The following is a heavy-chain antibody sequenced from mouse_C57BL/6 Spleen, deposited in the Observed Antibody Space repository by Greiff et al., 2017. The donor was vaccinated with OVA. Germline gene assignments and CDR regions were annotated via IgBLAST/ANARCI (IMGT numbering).Heavy chain of an antibody. V-gene: IGHV1-19*01. J-gene: IGHJ3*01. CDR3: ARRGGYDYDRFAY. CDR2: INPYNGGT. Sequence: VQLQQSGPVLVKPGASVKMSCKASGYTFTDYYMNWVKQSHGKSLEWIGVINPYNGGTSYNQKFKGKATLTVDKSSSTAYMELNSLTSEDSAVYYCARRGGYDYDRFAYWGQGTLVTVSA. CDR1: GYTFTDYY. D-gene: IGHD2-4*01.